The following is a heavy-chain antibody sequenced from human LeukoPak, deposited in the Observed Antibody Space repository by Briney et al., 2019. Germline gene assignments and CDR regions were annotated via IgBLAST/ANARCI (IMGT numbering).Heavy chain of an antibody. CDR1: GYTFTSYA. CDR2: INAGNGNT. D-gene: IGHD6-13*01. J-gene: IGHJ5*02. V-gene: IGHV1-3*01. Sequence: GASVKVSCKASGYTFTSYATHWVRQAPGQRLEWMGWINAGNGNTKYSQKFQGRVTITRDTSASTAYMELSSLRSEDTAVYYCARDSAIWQQLVRGWFDPWGQGTLVTVSS. CDR3: ARDSAIWQQLVRGWFDP.